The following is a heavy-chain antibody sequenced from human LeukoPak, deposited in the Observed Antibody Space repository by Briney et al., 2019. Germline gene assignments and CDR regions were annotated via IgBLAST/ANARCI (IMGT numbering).Heavy chain of an antibody. CDR2: IKQDGSEK. Sequence: GGSLRLSCAASGFTFSSYWMSWVRQAPGKGLEWVANIKQDGSEKYYVDSVKGRFTISRDNAKNSLYLQMNSLRAEDTAVYYCARTRGHLGIAVAGTFDYWGQGTLVTVSS. D-gene: IGHD6-19*01. J-gene: IGHJ4*02. CDR3: ARTRGHLGIAVAGTFDY. V-gene: IGHV3-7*01. CDR1: GFTFSSYW.